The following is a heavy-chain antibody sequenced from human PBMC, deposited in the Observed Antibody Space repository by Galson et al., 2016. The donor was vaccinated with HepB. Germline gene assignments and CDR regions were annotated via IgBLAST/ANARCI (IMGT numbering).Heavy chain of an antibody. Sequence: SETLSLTCTVSGGSISSSSYYWGWIRQPPGKGLEWIGSIYYSGSTYYNPSLKSRVTISVDTSKNQFSLKLSSVTAADTAVYYCSRTGRYYDCSGYYYGDFDYWGQGTLVTVSS. CDR3: SRTGRYYDCSGYYYGDFDY. V-gene: IGHV4-39*01. CDR1: GGSISSSSYY. D-gene: IGHD3-22*01. CDR2: IYYSGST. J-gene: IGHJ4*02.